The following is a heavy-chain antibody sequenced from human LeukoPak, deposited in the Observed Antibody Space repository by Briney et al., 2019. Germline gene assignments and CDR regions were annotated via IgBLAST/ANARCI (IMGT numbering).Heavy chain of an antibody. CDR3: ARLMRTGYGPRSTEYYFDY. D-gene: IGHD3/OR15-3a*01. CDR2: IKQDGSEK. J-gene: IGHJ4*02. V-gene: IGHV3-7*01. Sequence: GGSLRLSCAASGFTFSSYWMSWVRQAPGKGLEWVANIKQDGSEKYYVDSVKGRFTISRDNAKNSLYLQMNSLRAEDTAVYYCARLMRTGYGPRSTEYYFDYWGQGTLVTVSS. CDR1: GFTFSSYW.